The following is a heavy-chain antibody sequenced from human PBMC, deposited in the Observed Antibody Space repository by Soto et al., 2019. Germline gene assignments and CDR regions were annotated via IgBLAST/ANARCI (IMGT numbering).Heavy chain of an antibody. CDR2: LSQSGTT. V-gene: IGHV4-4*02. CDR1: AASISSDNR. D-gene: IGHD2-15*01. Sequence: QVQLQESGPGLVKTSGTLSLTCAVSAASISSDNRWTWVRQPPGEGLEWIGELSQSGTTKYNPSLASRVTISVDKSKNQFSLRLTSMTAADTAVYYCAKKVPAALRLYYFFGLDVWGQGTTVTVSS. CDR3: AKKVPAALRLYYFFGLDV. J-gene: IGHJ6*02.